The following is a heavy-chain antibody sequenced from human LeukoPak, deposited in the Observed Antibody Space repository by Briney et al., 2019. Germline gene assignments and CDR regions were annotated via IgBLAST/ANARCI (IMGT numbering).Heavy chain of an antibody. V-gene: IGHV3-23*01. Sequence: GGTLRLSCEATGFSFSSYAMSWVRQAPGEGLEWVSASSGSGDSADYADAVKGRFTISRDNSKSTLYLQMTSLRVDDTAVYYCAKRATAGGFDSWGQGTLVTVSS. CDR2: SSGSGDSA. D-gene: IGHD6-13*01. CDR1: GFSFSSYA. CDR3: AKRATAGGFDS. J-gene: IGHJ4*02.